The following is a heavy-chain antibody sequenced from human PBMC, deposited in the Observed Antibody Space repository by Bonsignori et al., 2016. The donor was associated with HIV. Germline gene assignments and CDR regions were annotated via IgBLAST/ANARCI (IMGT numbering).Heavy chain of an antibody. Sequence: ESLKISCAASGFNLSSSDMTWVRQAPGKGLEWVSIIYSGGNTHYAESVRGRFTISRDRSVNTLYLQMNSLRAEDTAVYYCGRGHYYMDVWAKGTTVTVSS. CDR2: IYSGGNT. CDR1: GFNLSSSD. J-gene: IGHJ6*03. V-gene: IGHV3-53*01. CDR3: GRGHYYMDV.